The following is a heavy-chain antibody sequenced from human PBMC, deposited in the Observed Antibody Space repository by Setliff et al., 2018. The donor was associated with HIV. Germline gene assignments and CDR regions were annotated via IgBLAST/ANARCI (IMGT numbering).Heavy chain of an antibody. J-gene: IGHJ5*02. V-gene: IGHV4-61*02. CDR2: IYTSGST. D-gene: IGHD1-1*01. Sequence: KTSETLSLTCTVSGGSISSGSYYWNWIRQPAGKGLEWIGRIYTSGSTNYNPSLKSRVTISVDTSKNQFSLRLTSVTAADTAVYYCARSNLEPTSRLFDPWGPGTLVTVSS. CDR1: GGSISSGSYY. CDR3: ARSNLEPTSRLFDP.